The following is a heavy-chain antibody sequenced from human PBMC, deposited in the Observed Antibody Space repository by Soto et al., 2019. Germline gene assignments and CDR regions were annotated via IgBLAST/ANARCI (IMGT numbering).Heavy chain of an antibody. J-gene: IGHJ4*02. CDR2: IFHDGTKK. CDR1: GFTFSSYG. D-gene: IGHD4-17*01. Sequence: GGSLRLSCAGSGFTFSSYGMHWVRQAPGKGLEWVAVIFHDGTKKFYADSMKGRFTISRDNSKNTLFLQMNSLRAEDTAVYYCAKDRGALRWSEEHYYFDYWGQGTLVTV. V-gene: IGHV3-30*18. CDR3: AKDRGALRWSEEHYYFDY.